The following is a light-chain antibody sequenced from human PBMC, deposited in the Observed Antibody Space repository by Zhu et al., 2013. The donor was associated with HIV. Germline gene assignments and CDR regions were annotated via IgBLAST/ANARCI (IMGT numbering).Light chain of an antibody. Sequence: QSALTQPASVSGSPGQSITISCTGSSSDIGGYNYVSWYQHHPGKAPKLIIYEVNNRPSGVSNRFSGSKSGNTASLTISGLQADDEGDYYCSSYTINTLQLFGGGTKVTVL. J-gene: IGLJ3*02. CDR3: SSYTINTLQL. CDR1: SSDIGGYNY. CDR2: EVN. V-gene: IGLV2-14*01.